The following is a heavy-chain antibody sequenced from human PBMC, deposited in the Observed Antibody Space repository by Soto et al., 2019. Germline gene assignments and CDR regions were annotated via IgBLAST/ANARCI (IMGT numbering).Heavy chain of an antibody. CDR2: MNTNNGYT. CDR1: GSTLSVYY. Sequence: QVHLVQSGAEVRETGASVKLSCVASGSTLSVYYLHWVRQASGQGLEWVGWMNTNNGYTAYAPKFQGRVTVTRNTSIRTVYMELSSLRSEDTAVYYCAREWSAAGNYYGMDVWGQGTTVTVSS. CDR3: AREWSAAGNYYGMDV. J-gene: IGHJ6*02. D-gene: IGHD6-13*01. V-gene: IGHV1-8*02.